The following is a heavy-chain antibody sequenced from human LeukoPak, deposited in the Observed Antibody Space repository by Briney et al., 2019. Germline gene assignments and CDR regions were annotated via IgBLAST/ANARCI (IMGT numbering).Heavy chain of an antibody. J-gene: IGHJ3*02. Sequence: GGSLRLSCAASGFTFSSYGMHWVRQAPGKGLEWVAVIWYDGSDKYYADSVKGRFTISRDNSKNTLYLQMNSLRAEDTAVYYCPLTTHCGGGSCYRAGAFDIWGQGTMVTVSS. CDR2: IWYDGSDK. CDR1: GFTFSSYG. V-gene: IGHV3-30*02. CDR3: PLTTHCGGGSCYRAGAFDI. D-gene: IGHD2-15*01.